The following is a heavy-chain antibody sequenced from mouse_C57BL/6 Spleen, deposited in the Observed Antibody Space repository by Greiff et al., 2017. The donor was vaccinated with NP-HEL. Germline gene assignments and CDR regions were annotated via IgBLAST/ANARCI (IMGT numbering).Heavy chain of an antibody. CDR2: INPNNGGT. Sequence: VQLQQSGPELVKPGASVKISCKASGYTFTDYYMNWVKQSHGKSLEWIGDINPNNGGTSYNQKFKGKATLTVDTSSSTAYMELRSLTSEDSAVYYCARSGTPDYWGQGTTLTVSS. J-gene: IGHJ2*01. CDR1: GYTFTDYY. D-gene: IGHD4-1*01. CDR3: ARSGTPDY. V-gene: IGHV1-26*01.